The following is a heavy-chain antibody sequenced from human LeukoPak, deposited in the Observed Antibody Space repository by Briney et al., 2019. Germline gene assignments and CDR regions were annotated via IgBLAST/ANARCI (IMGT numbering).Heavy chain of an antibody. V-gene: IGHV1-8*01. CDR1: GYTFTSYD. J-gene: IGHJ5*02. D-gene: IGHD3-3*01. CDR3: AVQRGAYYDFWSGYYSFDP. CDR2: MNPNSGNT. Sequence: ASVKVSCKASGYTFTSYDINWVRQATGQGLEWMGWMNPNSGNTGYAQKFQGRVTMTRNTSISTAYMELSSLRSEDAAVYYCAVQRGAYYDFWSGYYSFDPWGQGTLVTVSS.